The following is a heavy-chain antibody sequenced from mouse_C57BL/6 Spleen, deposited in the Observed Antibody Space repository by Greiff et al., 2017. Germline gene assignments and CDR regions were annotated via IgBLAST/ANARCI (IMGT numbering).Heavy chain of an antibody. Sequence: EVQGVESGGGLVQPGGSLSLSCAASGFTFTDYYMSWVRQPPGKALEWLGFIRNKANGYTTEYSASVKGRFTISRDNSQSILYLQMNALRAEDSATYYCANYYGSWYFDVWGTGTTVTVSS. CDR1: GFTFTDYY. J-gene: IGHJ1*03. CDR3: ANYYGSWYFDV. V-gene: IGHV7-3*01. D-gene: IGHD1-1*01. CDR2: IRNKANGYTT.